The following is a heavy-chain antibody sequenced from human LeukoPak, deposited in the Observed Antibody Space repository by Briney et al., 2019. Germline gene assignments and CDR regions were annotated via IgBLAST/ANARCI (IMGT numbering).Heavy chain of an antibody. CDR1: GYTFTSYG. CDR2: ISAYNGNT. CDR3: ARGMAAADTYYFDY. D-gene: IGHD6-13*01. V-gene: IGHV1-18*01. J-gene: IGHJ4*02. Sequence: EASVKVSCKASGYTFTSYGISWVRQAPGQGLEWMGWISAYNGNTSYAQKLQGRVTMTTDTSTSTAYMELRSLRSEDTAVYYCARGMAAADTYYFDYWGQGTLVTVSS.